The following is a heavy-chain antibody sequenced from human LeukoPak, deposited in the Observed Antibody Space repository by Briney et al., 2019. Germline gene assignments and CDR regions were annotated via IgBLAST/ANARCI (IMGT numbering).Heavy chain of an antibody. Sequence: ASVKVSCKASGYTFTGYYMPWVRQAPGQGLEWMGWINPNSGGTNYAQKFQGRVTMTRDTSISTAYMALSRLRSDDTAVYYCARGARVAYYDILTGYYSSIDYWGQGTLVTVSS. CDR3: ARGARVAYYDILTGYYSSIDY. CDR2: INPNSGGT. D-gene: IGHD3-9*01. CDR1: GYTFTGYY. V-gene: IGHV1-2*02. J-gene: IGHJ4*02.